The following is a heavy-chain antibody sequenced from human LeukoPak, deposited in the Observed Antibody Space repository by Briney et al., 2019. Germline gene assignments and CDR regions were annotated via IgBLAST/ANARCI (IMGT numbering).Heavy chain of an antibody. CDR1: GFTVSSNY. CDR3: AREGSSSGLYVLDY. CDR2: TYSNGRT. Sequence: GGSLRLSCAASGFTVSSNYMSWVRQAPGKGLEWVSVTYSNGRTYYADSVKGRFTISRDNAKNTLYLQMDSLRAEDTAVYYCAREGSSSGLYVLDYWGQGTLVTVSS. J-gene: IGHJ4*02. D-gene: IGHD6-19*01. V-gene: IGHV3-53*01.